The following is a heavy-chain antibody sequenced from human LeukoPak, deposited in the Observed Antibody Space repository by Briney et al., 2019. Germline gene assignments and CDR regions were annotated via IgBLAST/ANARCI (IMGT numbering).Heavy chain of an antibody. V-gene: IGHV3-7*01. J-gene: IGHJ4*02. Sequence: GGSLRLSSAASGFTFSSYWMSWVRQAPGKGLEWVANIKQDGSEKYYVDSVKGRFTISRDNAKNSLYLQMNSLRAEDTAVYYCARSPYYDILTGYYYFDYWGQGTLVTVSS. CDR3: ARSPYYDILTGYYYFDY. CDR2: IKQDGSEK. D-gene: IGHD3-9*01. CDR1: GFTFSSYW.